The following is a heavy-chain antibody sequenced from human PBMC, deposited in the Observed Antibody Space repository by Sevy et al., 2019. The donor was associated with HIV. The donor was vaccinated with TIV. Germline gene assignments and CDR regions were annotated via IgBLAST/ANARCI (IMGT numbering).Heavy chain of an antibody. J-gene: IGHJ3*02. CDR1: GFTVSSNY. D-gene: IGHD3-10*01. V-gene: IGHV3-53*01. CDR2: IYSGGST. CDR3: ARGVPVFKAFDI. Sequence: GGSLRLSCAASGFTVSSNYMSWVRQAPGKGLEWVSVIYSGGSTYFADSVKGRFTISRDNSKNTLYLQMNSLRAEDTAVYYCARGVPVFKAFDIWGQGTMVTVSS.